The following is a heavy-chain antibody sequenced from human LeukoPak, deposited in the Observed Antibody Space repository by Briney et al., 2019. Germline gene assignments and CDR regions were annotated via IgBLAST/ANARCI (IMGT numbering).Heavy chain of an antibody. CDR2: INHSGST. V-gene: IGHV4-4*02. CDR1: GFTFSNAW. J-gene: IGHJ4*02. CDR3: ARDLGRDGYIDY. Sequence: GSLRLSCAASGFTFSNAWMSWVRQPPGKGLEWIGEINHSGSTNYNPSLKSRVTISVDTSKNQFSLKLSSVTAADTAVYYCARDLGRDGYIDYWGQGTLVTVSS. D-gene: IGHD5-24*01.